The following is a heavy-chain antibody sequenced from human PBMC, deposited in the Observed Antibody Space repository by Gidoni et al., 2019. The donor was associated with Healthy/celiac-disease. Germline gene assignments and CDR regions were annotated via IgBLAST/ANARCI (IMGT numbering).Heavy chain of an antibody. Sequence: EVQLVQSGAEVKKPGESLKISCKGSGYSFTSYWIDWVRQMPGKGLEWMGIIYPGDSDTSYSPSFQGQVTISADKSISTAYLQWSSLKASDTAMYYCARPISYYYDSSGYSPGYFDLWGRGTLVTVSS. J-gene: IGHJ2*01. D-gene: IGHD3-22*01. V-gene: IGHV5-51*03. CDR1: GYSFTSYW. CDR3: ARPISYYYDSSGYSPGYFDL. CDR2: IYPGDSDT.